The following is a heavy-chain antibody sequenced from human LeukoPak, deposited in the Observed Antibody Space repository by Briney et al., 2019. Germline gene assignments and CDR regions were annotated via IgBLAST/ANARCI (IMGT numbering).Heavy chain of an antibody. Sequence: ASVKVSCKASGYSFSNFHINWVRQASGQGLEWIGWVSPKTGDRGYALKFQGRVTMTRDTSTSTVYMELSSLRSEDTAVYYCARESIAADFDYWGQGTLVTVSS. CDR2: VSPKTGDR. J-gene: IGHJ4*02. V-gene: IGHV1-8*01. CDR1: GYSFSNFH. D-gene: IGHD6-25*01. CDR3: ARESIAADFDY.